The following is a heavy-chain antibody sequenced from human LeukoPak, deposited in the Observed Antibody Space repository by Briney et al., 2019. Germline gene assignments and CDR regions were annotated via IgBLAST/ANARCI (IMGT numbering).Heavy chain of an antibody. CDR2: ILYDGSEK. V-gene: IGHV3-30*03. CDR3: AREPFWSGYYSNLHFDY. D-gene: IGHD3-3*01. J-gene: IGHJ4*02. Sequence: GGSLRLSCVASGFTFSIHGMHWVRQAPGKGLEWVAVILYDGSEKYYADSVKGRFTISRDNSKNTLYLQMNSLRPEDTAVYYCAREPFWSGYYSNLHFDYWGQGTLVTVSS. CDR1: GFTFSIHG.